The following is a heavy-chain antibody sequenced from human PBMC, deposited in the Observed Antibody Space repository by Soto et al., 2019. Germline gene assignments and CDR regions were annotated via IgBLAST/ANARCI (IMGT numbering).Heavy chain of an antibody. D-gene: IGHD2-2*01. J-gene: IGHJ3*02. CDR3: AKFYCISTMCQAPAAKSTGGFEI. Sequence: EPQLLESGGGLGHPGGSLRLSCPASGFTFSSYARSWVRQPPGKGLEWLAAIRGSGVSTFYADSVRGRSTISRDISKKTVDLQMNSLRAEDTAVYYCAKFYCISTMCQAPAAKSTGGFEIWGQGTLVTVSS. V-gene: IGHV3-23*01. CDR1: GFTFSSYA. CDR2: IRGSGVST.